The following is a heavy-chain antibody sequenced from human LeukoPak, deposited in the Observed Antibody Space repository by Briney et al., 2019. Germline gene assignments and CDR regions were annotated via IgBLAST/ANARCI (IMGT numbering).Heavy chain of an antibody. CDR2: ISGSGGST. CDR1: GLTFSTYA. V-gene: IGHV3-23*01. CDR3: AKDLVSRDYDIYDY. Sequence: GGSLRLSCAASGLTFSTYAMGWVRQAPGKGLEWVSAISGSGGSTYYADSVKGRFTISRDNSKNTLYLQMNSLRAEDTAVYYCAKDLVSRDYDIYDYWGQGTLVTVSS. J-gene: IGHJ4*02. D-gene: IGHD3-9*01.